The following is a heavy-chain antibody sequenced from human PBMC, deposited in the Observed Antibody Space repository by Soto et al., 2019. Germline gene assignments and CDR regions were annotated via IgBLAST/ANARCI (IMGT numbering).Heavy chain of an antibody. CDR2: IYYSGST. Sequence: PSETLSLTCTVSGGSISSYYWSWIRQPPGKGLEWIGYIYYSGSTNYNPSLKSRVTISVDTSKNQFSLKLSSVTAADTAVYYCAREGCGGGSCYYYYMDVWGKGTTVTVSS. D-gene: IGHD2-15*01. CDR3: AREGCGGGSCYYYYMDV. CDR1: GGSISSYY. V-gene: IGHV4-59*01. J-gene: IGHJ6*03.